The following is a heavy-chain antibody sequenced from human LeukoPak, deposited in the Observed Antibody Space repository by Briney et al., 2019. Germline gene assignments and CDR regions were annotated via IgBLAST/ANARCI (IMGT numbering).Heavy chain of an antibody. J-gene: IGHJ3*02. CDR2: INTDGSGI. CDR3: ARGSPGDVAVLAFDI. CDR1: GFTFSNYW. Sequence: PGGSLRLSCVGSGFTFSNYWMHWVRQVPGKGLVWVSRINTDGSGIVYADSVKGRFTVSRDNSRSTLYVQMNSQRADDTAAYYCARGSPGDVAVLAFDIWGQGTVVTVSS. V-gene: IGHV3-74*01. D-gene: IGHD2-8*01.